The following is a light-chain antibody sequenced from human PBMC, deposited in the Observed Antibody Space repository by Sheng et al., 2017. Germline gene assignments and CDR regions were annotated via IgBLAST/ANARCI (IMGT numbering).Light chain of an antibody. CDR3: QAWDSSTVV. V-gene: IGLV3-1*01. CDR2: QNS. CDR1: KMGDKH. J-gene: IGLJ2*01. Sequence: SYELTQPPSVSVSPGQTASITCSGDKMGDKHVSWYQQKAGQSPILVMYQNSRRPSGIPERFSGSNSGNTATLTISGTQAMDEADYHCQAWDSSTVVFGGGTKADRP.